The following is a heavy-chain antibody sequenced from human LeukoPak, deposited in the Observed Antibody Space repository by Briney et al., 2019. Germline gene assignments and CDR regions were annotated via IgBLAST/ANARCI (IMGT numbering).Heavy chain of an antibody. Sequence: PSETLSLTCTVSGGSISSYYWSWIRQPPGKGLEWIGYIYYSGSTNYKPSLKSRVTISVETSKNQFSLKLSFLTAADTAVYYCARSFAYRTVLDYWGQGTLVTVSS. CDR2: IYYSGST. CDR1: GGSISSYY. D-gene: IGHD2-21*01. V-gene: IGHV4-59*08. J-gene: IGHJ4*02. CDR3: ARSFAYRTVLDY.